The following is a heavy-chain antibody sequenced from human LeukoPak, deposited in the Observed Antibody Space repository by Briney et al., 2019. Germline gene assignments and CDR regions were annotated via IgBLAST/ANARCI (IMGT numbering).Heavy chain of an antibody. D-gene: IGHD4-17*01. J-gene: IGHJ4*02. CDR3: ARGPIRSKRFYFDY. V-gene: IGHV4-39*07. CDR2: INHSGST. Sequence: SETLSLTCTVSGGSINSSSYYWGWIRQPPGKGLEWIGEINHSGSTNYNPSLKSRVTISVDTSKNQFSLKLSSVTAADTAVYYCARGPIRSKRFYFDYWGQGTLVTVSS. CDR1: GGSINSSSYY.